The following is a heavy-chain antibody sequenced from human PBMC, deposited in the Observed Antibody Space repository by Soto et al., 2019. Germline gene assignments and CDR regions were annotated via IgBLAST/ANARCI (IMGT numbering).Heavy chain of an antibody. CDR2: INPSGGST. J-gene: IGHJ6*02. V-gene: IGHV1-46*01. Sequence: ASVKVSCKASGYTFTSYYMHWVRQAPGQGLEWMGIINPSGGSTSYAQKFQGRVTMTRDTSTSTVYMELSSLRPEDTAVYYCARGYSSGWYVAYYYGMDVWGQGTTVTVSS. CDR1: GYTFTSYY. CDR3: ARGYSSGWYVAYYYGMDV. D-gene: IGHD6-19*01.